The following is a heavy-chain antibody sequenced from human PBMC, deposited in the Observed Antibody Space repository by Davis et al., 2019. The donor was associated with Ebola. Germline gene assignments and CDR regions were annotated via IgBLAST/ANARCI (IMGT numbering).Heavy chain of an antibody. J-gene: IGHJ5*02. CDR1: GFIFSSYA. CDR3: ARSDSSSWYENWFDP. CDR2: ISGSGGST. D-gene: IGHD6-13*01. Sequence: PGGSLRLSCAASGFIFSSYAMNWVRQAPGKGLEWVSGISGSGGSTYYADSVKGRFTISRDNSKNTLYLQMNSLRAEDTAVYYCARSDSSSWYENWFDPWGQGTLVTVSS. V-gene: IGHV3-23*01.